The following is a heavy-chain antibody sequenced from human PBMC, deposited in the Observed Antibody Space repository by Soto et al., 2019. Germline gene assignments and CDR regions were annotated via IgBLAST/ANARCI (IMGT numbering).Heavy chain of an antibody. CDR1: GGSISNYY. J-gene: IGHJ4*02. Sequence: LSLTCTVSGGSISNYYCNWIRQPAGKGLEWIGRIDTSGSTNYNPSLKSRVTMSVDTSKQEFSLKLSSVTAADTALYYCARGGQDFWSGPFDYWGRGALVTVS. V-gene: IGHV4-4*07. CDR2: IDTSGST. D-gene: IGHD3-3*01. CDR3: ARGGQDFWSGPFDY.